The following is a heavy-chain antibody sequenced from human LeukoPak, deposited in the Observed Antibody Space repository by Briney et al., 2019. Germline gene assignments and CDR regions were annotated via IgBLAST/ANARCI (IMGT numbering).Heavy chain of an antibody. CDR1: GFTFSTFS. CDR2: ISSSSSTT. V-gene: IGHV3-48*04. J-gene: IGHJ1*01. Sequence: PGGSLRLSCAASGFTFSTFSMNWVRQAPGKGPEWVPYISSSSSTTYYADSVKGRFTISRDNAKNSLYLQMNSLRAEDTAVYYCVRRGLILTEYLERWGQGTLVIVSS. D-gene: IGHD3-10*01. CDR3: VRRGLILTEYLER.